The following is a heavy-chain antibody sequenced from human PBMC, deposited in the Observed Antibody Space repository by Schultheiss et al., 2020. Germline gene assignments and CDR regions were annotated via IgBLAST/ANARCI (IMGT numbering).Heavy chain of an antibody. CDR3: AKDTFLEWLPRMDV. Sequence: GGSLRLSCAASGFTFSDYYMSWIRQAPGKGLEWVAVISYDGSNKYYADSVKGRFTISRDNSKNTLYLQMNSLRAEDTAVYYCAKDTFLEWLPRMDVWGKGTTVTVSS. V-gene: IGHV3-30*18. CDR2: ISYDGSNK. D-gene: IGHD3-3*02. J-gene: IGHJ6*04. CDR1: GFTFSDYY.